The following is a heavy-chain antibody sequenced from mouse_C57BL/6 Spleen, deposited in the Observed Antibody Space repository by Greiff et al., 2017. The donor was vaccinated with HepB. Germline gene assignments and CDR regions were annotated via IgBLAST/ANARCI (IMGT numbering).Heavy chain of an antibody. CDR3: ARAKANWGLAWFAY. D-gene: IGHD4-1*01. CDR2: INPNNGGT. Sequence: EVKLQESGPELVKPGASVKIPCKASGYTFTDYNMDWVKQSHGKSLEWIGDINPNNGGTIYNQKFKGKATLTVDKSSSTAYMELRSLTSEDTAVYYCARAKANWGLAWFAYWGQGTLVTVSA. J-gene: IGHJ3*01. V-gene: IGHV1-18*01. CDR1: GYTFTDYN.